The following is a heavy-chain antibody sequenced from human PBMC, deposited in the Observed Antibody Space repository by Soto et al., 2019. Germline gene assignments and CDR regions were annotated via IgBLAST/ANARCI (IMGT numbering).Heavy chain of an antibody. Sequence: QVQLVQSGAEVKKPGASVKVSCKASGYTFTGYYMHWVRQAPGQGLEWMGWINPNSGGTNYAQKFQGRVTMTRDTSISRAYMELSRLRSDDTAVYYCARDVGSSSWYLYPPGGYFGSWGQGTLVTVSS. CDR3: ARDVGSSSWYLYPPGGYFGS. V-gene: IGHV1-2*02. CDR1: GYTFTGYY. D-gene: IGHD6-13*01. J-gene: IGHJ4*02. CDR2: INPNSGGT.